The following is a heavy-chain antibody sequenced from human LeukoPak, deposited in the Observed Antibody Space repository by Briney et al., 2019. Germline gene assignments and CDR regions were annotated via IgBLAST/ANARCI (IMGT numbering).Heavy chain of an antibody. Sequence: GGSLRLSCAASGFTFSTYWMTWVRQAPGKGLEWVANIKPSGTETYYGDPVKGRFTISRDNAKNLLYLQMSSLRAEDTAVYSCGRFGDEAGIDNWGQGALVTVSS. V-gene: IGHV3-7*01. D-gene: IGHD3-10*01. CDR1: GFTFSTYW. CDR2: IKPSGTET. J-gene: IGHJ4*02. CDR3: GRFGDEAGIDN.